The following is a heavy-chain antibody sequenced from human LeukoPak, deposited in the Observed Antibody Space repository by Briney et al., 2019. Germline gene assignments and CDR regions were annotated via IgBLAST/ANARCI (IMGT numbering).Heavy chain of an antibody. CDR1: GFTVSINY. D-gene: IGHD3-10*01. J-gene: IGHJ4*02. CDR3: AKNTAMVRGVCDY. CDR2: IYSGGST. Sequence: GGSLRLSCAASGFTVSINYMNWVRQAPGKGLEWVSLIYSGGSTYYADSVKGRFTITRDNSKNTLYLQMNSLRAEDTAVYYCAKNTAMVRGVCDYWGQGTLVTVSS. V-gene: IGHV3-66*01.